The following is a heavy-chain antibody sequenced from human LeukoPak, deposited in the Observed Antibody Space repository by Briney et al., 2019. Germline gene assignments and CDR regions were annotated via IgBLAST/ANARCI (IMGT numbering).Heavy chain of an antibody. CDR1: GFTFSSYA. Sequence: QTGGSLRLSCAASGFTFSSYAMHWVRQAPGKGLEWVAVISYDGSNKYYADSVKGRFTISRDNSKNTPYLQMNSLRAEDTAVYYCARAYDYVWGSYRSLDYWGQGTLVTVSS. V-gene: IGHV3-30*04. CDR2: ISYDGSNK. J-gene: IGHJ4*02. CDR3: ARAYDYVWGSYRSLDY. D-gene: IGHD3-16*02.